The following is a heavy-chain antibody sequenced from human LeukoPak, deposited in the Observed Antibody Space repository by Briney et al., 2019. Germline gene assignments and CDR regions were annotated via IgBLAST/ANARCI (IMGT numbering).Heavy chain of an antibody. D-gene: IGHD2-2*01. CDR3: AKDLGSNPGY. J-gene: IGHJ4*02. V-gene: IGHV4-4*02. CDR1: GDSVTSDNW. Sequence: SETLSLTCTLSGDSVTSDNWWSWVRQPPGKGLEWIGEIHHSAGTNYNPSLRSRVTMSIDKSKDQFSLNLNSVTAADTALYFCAKDLGSNPGYWGQGTLVIVSS. CDR2: IHHSAGT.